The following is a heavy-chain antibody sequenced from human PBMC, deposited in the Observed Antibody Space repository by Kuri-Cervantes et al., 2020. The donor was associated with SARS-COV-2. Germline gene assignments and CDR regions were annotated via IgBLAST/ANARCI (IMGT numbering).Heavy chain of an antibody. J-gene: IGHJ4*02. D-gene: IGHD6-19*01. Sequence: GGSLRLSCAVSGFTVSRNYMSWVRQASGKGLEWVSVTYSGGNAYYADSVKGRFTISRDNSKNTLFLQMNSLRIEDTALYYCARVGSGPGGVDHWGQGTLVTVSS. CDR2: TYSGGNA. V-gene: IGHV3-66*02. CDR3: ARVGSGPGGVDH. CDR1: GFTVSRNY.